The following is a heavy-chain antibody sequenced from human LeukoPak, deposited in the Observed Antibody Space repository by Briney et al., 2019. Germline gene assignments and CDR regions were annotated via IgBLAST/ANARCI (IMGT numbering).Heavy chain of an antibody. Sequence: PSETLSLTCTVSGGSISSYYWSWIRQPPGKGLEWIGYIYYSGSTNYNPSLKSRVTISVDTSKNQFSLKLSSVTAADTAVYYCARLSPYYDFWSGYYTRGFFGGFDYWGQGTLVTVSS. V-gene: IGHV4-59*08. D-gene: IGHD3-3*01. CDR3: ARLSPYYDFWSGYYTRGFFGGFDY. CDR1: GGSISSYY. J-gene: IGHJ4*02. CDR2: IYYSGST.